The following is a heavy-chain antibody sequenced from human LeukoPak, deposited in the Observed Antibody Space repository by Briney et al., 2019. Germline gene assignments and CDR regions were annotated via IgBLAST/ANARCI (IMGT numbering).Heavy chain of an antibody. J-gene: IGHJ4*02. CDR2: IWYDGSNK. V-gene: IGHV3-33*01. D-gene: IGHD3-10*01. Sequence: GRSLRLSCAASGFTFSSYGMHWVRQAPGKGLEWVAVIWYDGSNKYYADSVKGRFTISRDNSMNTLYLQMNSLRAEDTAVYYCARGFGYFDYWGQGTLVTVSS. CDR3: ARGFGYFDY. CDR1: GFTFSSYG.